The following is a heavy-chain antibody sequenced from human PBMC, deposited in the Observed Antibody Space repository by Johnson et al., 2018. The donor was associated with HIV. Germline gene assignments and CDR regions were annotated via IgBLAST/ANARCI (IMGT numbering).Heavy chain of an antibody. CDR1: GFIFDDYT. CDR2: ISWDGGST. D-gene: IGHD3-10*01. Sequence: VQLVESGGVVVQPGGSLRLSCAASGFIFDDYTMHWVRQAPGKGLEWVSFISWDGGSTYYADSVKGRFTISRDNSKNSLYLQMNSLRAEDSALYYCAKEGRYTFGIWGQGTVVTVSS. J-gene: IGHJ3*02. V-gene: IGHV3-43*01. CDR3: AKEGRYTFGI.